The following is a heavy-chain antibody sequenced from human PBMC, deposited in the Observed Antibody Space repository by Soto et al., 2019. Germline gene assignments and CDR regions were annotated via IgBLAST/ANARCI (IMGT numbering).Heavy chain of an antibody. J-gene: IGHJ4*02. CDR3: TRGEGIAMD. Sequence: QVQLVQSGAEVKKPGASVKVSCKASGYTFTSYAMHWVRQAPGQRLEWMGWINAGNGNTKYSQKLQGRVTITRDTSASTAYMGLSSLRSEDTAVYYCTRGEGIAMDWGQGTLVTVSS. D-gene: IGHD6-13*01. CDR1: GYTFTSYA. V-gene: IGHV1-3*01. CDR2: INAGNGNT.